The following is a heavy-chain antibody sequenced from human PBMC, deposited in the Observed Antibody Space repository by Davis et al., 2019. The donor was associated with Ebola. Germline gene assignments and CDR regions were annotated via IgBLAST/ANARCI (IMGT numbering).Heavy chain of an antibody. CDR1: GGSISSYY. D-gene: IGHD1-26*01. Sequence: SETLSLTCTVSGGSISSYYWSWIRQPPGKGLECIGYIYYSGSTNYNPSLRSRVTISVDTSKNQFSLQLNSVTPEDTAVYYCARSGSYIDYWGQGTLVTVSS. CDR2: IYYSGST. J-gene: IGHJ4*02. CDR3: ARSGSYIDY. V-gene: IGHV4-59*12.